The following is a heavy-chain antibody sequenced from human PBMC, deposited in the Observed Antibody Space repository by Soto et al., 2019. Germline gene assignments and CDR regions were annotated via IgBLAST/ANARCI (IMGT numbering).Heavy chain of an antibody. J-gene: IGHJ4*02. CDR3: ARDPPGYCTNGVCFDILAYFDY. D-gene: IGHD2-8*01. CDR2: ISSSSSYI. V-gene: IGHV3-21*01. CDR1: GFTFSSYS. Sequence: PGGSLRLSCAASGFTFSSYSMNWVRQAPGKGLEWVSSISSSSSYIYYADSVKGRFTISRDNAKNSLYLQMNSLRAEDTAVYYCARDPPGYCTNGVCFDILAYFDYWGQGTLVTVSS.